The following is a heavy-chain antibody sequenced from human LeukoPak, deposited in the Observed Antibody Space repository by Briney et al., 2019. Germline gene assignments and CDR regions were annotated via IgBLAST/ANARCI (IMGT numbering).Heavy chain of an antibody. J-gene: IGHJ4*02. V-gene: IGHV3-7*03. D-gene: IGHD3-3*01. CDR2: IKQDGSEK. CDR3: AREGMYYDFWSGHTTTWHFGY. Sequence: PGGSLRLSCAASGFTFSNYWMSWVRQAPGKGLEWVANIKQDGSEKYYVDSVKGRFTISRDNAKNSLYLQMNSLRAEDTAVYYCAREGMYYDFWSGHTTTWHFGYWGQGTLVTVSS. CDR1: GFTFSNYW.